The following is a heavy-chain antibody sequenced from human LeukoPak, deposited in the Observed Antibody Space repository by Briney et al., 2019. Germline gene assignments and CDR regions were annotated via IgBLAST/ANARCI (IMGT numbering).Heavy chain of an antibody. V-gene: IGHV1-18*01. Sequence: GASVKVSCKASGYTFASYDISWVRQAPGQGLECMGWISAYNGNTNYAQKFQGRVTMTTDTSTSTAYMELRSLRSDDTAVYYCARDSADCSGGSCYSAEYFQHWGQGTLVTVSS. CDR1: GYTFASYD. J-gene: IGHJ1*01. CDR2: ISAYNGNT. D-gene: IGHD2-15*01. CDR3: ARDSADCSGGSCYSAEYFQH.